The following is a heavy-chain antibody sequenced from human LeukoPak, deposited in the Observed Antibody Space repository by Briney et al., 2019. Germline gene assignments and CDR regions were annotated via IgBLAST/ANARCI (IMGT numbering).Heavy chain of an antibody. CDR3: AKDEAGYYYDSSGYYGGDAFDI. CDR1: GFIFSTYS. Sequence: GGSLRLSCAASGFIFSTYSMNWVRQAPGKGLEWVSSISGSSSYIYYADSVKGRFTISRDNSKNTLYLQMNSLRAEDTAVYYCAKDEAGYYYDSSGYYGGDAFDIWGQGTMVTVSS. D-gene: IGHD3-22*01. CDR2: ISGSSSYI. J-gene: IGHJ3*02. V-gene: IGHV3-21*04.